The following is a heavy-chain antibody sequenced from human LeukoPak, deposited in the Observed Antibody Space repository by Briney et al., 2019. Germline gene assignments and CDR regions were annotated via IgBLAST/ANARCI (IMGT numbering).Heavy chain of an antibody. D-gene: IGHD4-17*01. CDR2: IYYSGST. V-gene: IGHV4-59*01. CDR1: GGSISSYY. J-gene: IGHJ4*02. CDR3: ARGDYGDFDY. Sequence: SETLSLTCTVSGGSISSYYWSWIRQPPGKGLEWIGYIYYSGSTNYNPSLKSRVTISVDTSKNQFSLKLSSVTAADTAVYYCARGDYGDFDYWGQGTLVTVSS.